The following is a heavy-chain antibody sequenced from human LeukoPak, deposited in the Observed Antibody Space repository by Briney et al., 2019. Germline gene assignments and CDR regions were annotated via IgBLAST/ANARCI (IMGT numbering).Heavy chain of an antibody. Sequence: GGSLRLSCAASGFTFSNFWMTWVRQAPGRGPEWVANIKEDGSEKNYVDSVKGRFTISRDDAKSSLYLQMNSLRAEDTAVYYCARQVAGVCDYWGQGTLVTVSS. J-gene: IGHJ4*02. CDR1: GFTFSNFW. D-gene: IGHD6-19*01. V-gene: IGHV3-7*01. CDR3: ARQVAGVCDY. CDR2: IKEDGSEK.